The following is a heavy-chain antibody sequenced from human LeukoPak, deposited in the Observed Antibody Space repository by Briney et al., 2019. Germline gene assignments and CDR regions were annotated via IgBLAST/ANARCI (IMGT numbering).Heavy chain of an antibody. CDR3: AKDRNKQQLVLNWFDP. V-gene: IGHV3-23*01. J-gene: IGHJ5*02. CDR1: GFTFSSYG. CDR2: ISGSGGST. D-gene: IGHD6-13*01. Sequence: GSLRLSCAASGFTFSSYGMSWGRQAPGKGLEWVSAISGSGGSTYYADSVRGRFTISRDNSKNTLYLQMNSLRAEDTAVYYCAKDRNKQQLVLNWFDPWGQGTLVTVSS.